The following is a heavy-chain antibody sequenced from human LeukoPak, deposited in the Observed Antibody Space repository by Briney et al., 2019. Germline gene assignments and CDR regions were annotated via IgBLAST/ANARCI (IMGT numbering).Heavy chain of an antibody. CDR2: VSYTRVAT. J-gene: IGHJ4*02. CDR3: VRDSSFAFDY. Sequence: GGSLRLSCAASGFTFSSFALSWVRQAPGKGLEWVSGVSYTRVATYYADSVKGRFTISRDNAKSSLYLQMNSLRDEDTAVYYCVRDSSFAFDYWGQGILVTVSS. D-gene: IGHD2/OR15-2a*01. CDR1: GFTFSSFA. V-gene: IGHV3-23*01.